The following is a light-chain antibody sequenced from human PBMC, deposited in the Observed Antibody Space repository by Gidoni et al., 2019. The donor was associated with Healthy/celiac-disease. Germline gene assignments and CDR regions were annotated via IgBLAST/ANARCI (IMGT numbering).Light chain of an antibody. Sequence: QSALTQPASVSGSRGQSITISCTGTSSDVGGYNYVSWYQQHPGKAPKLMIYDVSNRPSGVSNRFSGSKSGNTASLTISGLQAEDEADYYCSSHTSSSTPVVFGGGTKLTVL. J-gene: IGLJ2*01. CDR2: DVS. CDR3: SSHTSSSTPVV. CDR1: SSDVGGYNY. V-gene: IGLV2-14*01.